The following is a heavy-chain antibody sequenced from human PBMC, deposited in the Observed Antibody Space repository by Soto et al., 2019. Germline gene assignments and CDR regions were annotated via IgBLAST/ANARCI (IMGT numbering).Heavy chain of an antibody. V-gene: IGHV4-31*03. J-gene: IGHJ4*02. CDR2: IYYSGST. CDR1: GGSISSGGYY. Sequence: PSETLSLTCTVSGGSISSGGYYWSWIRQHPGKGLEWIGYIYYSGSTYYNPSLKSRVTISVDTSKNQFSLKLSSVTAADTAVYYRARDARRGAGYNIWGQGTLLTVSS. CDR3: ARDARRGAGYNI. D-gene: IGHD5-12*01.